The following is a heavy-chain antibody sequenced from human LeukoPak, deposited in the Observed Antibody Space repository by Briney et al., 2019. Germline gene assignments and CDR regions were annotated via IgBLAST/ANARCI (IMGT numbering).Heavy chain of an antibody. CDR1: GFTFSSYW. CDR3: AREDYYDSGSFDP. V-gene: IGHV3-7*01. D-gene: IGHD3-22*01. CDR2: IKQDGSER. Sequence: GGSLRLSCAASGFTFSSYWMSWVRQAPGKGLEWVATIKQDGSERYYVDSVKGRFTISRDNAQNSLSLQMNSLRAEDTAVYYCAREDYYDSGSFDPWGQGTLVTVSS. J-gene: IGHJ5*02.